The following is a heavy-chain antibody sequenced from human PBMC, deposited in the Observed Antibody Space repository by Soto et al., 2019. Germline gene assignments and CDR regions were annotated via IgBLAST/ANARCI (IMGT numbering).Heavy chain of an antibody. J-gene: IGHJ4*02. CDR3: APGSRGYFD. CDR1: GLSFSTYW. D-gene: IGHD3-22*01. Sequence: GGSLKLCCAASGLSFSTYWMSWVRQAPGKGLEWVSAISGSGGSTYYADSVKGRFTISRDNSKNTLYLQMKSLRAEDTAVYYCAPGSRGYFDWGQGTLVTVSS. V-gene: IGHV3-23*01. CDR2: ISGSGGST.